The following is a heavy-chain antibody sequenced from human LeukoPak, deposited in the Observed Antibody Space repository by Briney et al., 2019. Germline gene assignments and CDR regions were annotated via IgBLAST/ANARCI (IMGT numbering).Heavy chain of an antibody. V-gene: IGHV1-18*01. D-gene: IGHD2-2*01. Sequence: ASVKVSGKASGYTFTSYGISWVRQAPGQGLEWMGWISAYNGNTNYAQKLQGRVTMTTDTSTSTAYMELRSLRSDDTAVYYCASLCWGVPAANHDEGCYWFDPWGQGTLVTVSS. J-gene: IGHJ5*02. CDR1: GYTFTSYG. CDR3: ASLCWGVPAANHDEGCYWFDP. CDR2: ISAYNGNT.